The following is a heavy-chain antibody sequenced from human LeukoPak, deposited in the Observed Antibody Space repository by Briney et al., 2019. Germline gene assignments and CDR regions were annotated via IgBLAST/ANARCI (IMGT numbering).Heavy chain of an antibody. Sequence: PGGSLRLSCAASGFTFNGYCMSWVRQAPGKGLEWVSSIGGSSTTIFYADSVKGRSTVSRDNAKKSVFLQMNSLRAEDTAVYYCARAIFGVAQPPYYFYHYMDVWGKGTTVTVSS. J-gene: IGHJ6*03. V-gene: IGHV3-21*01. CDR3: ARAIFGVAQPPYYFYHYMDV. D-gene: IGHD3-3*01. CDR2: IGGSSTTI. CDR1: GFTFNGYC.